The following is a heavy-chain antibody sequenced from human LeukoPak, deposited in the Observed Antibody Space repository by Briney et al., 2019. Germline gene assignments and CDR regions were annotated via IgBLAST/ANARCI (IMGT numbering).Heavy chain of an antibody. CDR2: IRYDGSNK. CDR3: AKDQWLVEGGFDY. CDR1: GFTFSSYG. D-gene: IGHD6-19*01. Sequence: GGSLRLSCAASGFTFSSYGMHWVRQAPGKGLEWVAFIRYDGSNKYYADSVKGRFTISRDNSKNTLYLQMNSLRAEDTAVYYCAKDQWLVEGGFDYWGQGTLVTVSS. J-gene: IGHJ4*02. V-gene: IGHV3-30*02.